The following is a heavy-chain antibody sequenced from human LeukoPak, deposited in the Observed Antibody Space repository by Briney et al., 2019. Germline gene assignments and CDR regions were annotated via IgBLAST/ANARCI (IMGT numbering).Heavy chain of an antibody. CDR3: ARDDYGDYVGGMDV. D-gene: IGHD4-17*01. Sequence: GGSLRLFCAASGFTFSSYWMHWVRQAPGKGLVWVSRINSDGSSTSYADSVKGRFTISRDNAKNTLYLQMNSLRAEDTAVYYCARDDYGDYVGGMDVWGQGTTVTVSS. CDR2: INSDGSST. CDR1: GFTFSSYW. J-gene: IGHJ6*02. V-gene: IGHV3-74*01.